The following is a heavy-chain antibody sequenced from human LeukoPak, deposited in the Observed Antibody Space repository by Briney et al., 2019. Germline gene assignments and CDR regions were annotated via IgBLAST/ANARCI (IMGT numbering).Heavy chain of an antibody. CDR3: ARTLPGGDYVWGSYP. Sequence: SETLSLTRTVSGGSISSYYWSWIRQPPGKGLEWIGYIYYSGSTNYNPSLKSRVTISVDTSKNQFSLKLSSVTAADTAVYYCARTLPGGDYVWGSYPWGQGTLVTVSS. J-gene: IGHJ5*02. D-gene: IGHD3-16*01. V-gene: IGHV4-59*01. CDR2: IYYSGST. CDR1: GGSISSYY.